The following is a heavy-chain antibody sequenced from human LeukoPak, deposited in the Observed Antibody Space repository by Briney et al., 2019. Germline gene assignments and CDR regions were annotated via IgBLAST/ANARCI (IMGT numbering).Heavy chain of an antibody. CDR2: IRMSSNYI. CDR3: ARVPHAMVRGVIITEFYFDY. CDR1: GLTFSSYS. Sequence: GGSLRLSCAASGLTFSSYSMNWVRQAPGKGLEWVSSIRMSSNYIYYADSVKGRFTISRDNAKNALYLQMNSLRAEDTAVYYCARVPHAMVRGVIITEFYFDYWGQGTLVSVSS. J-gene: IGHJ4*02. V-gene: IGHV3-21*01. D-gene: IGHD3-10*01.